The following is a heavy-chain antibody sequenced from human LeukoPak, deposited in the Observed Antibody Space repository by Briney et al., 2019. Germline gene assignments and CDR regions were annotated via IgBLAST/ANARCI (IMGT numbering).Heavy chain of an antibody. Sequence: GGSLRLSCAASGFTFSSYSMNWVRQAPGKGLEWVSYISSSSTTLYYADSVKGRFTISRDNAKSSLYLQMNSLRDEDTAVYYCAGAYSNGWYFFDYWGQGTLVTVSS. CDR2: ISSSSTTL. CDR3: AGAYSNGWYFFDY. CDR1: GFTFSSYS. J-gene: IGHJ4*02. V-gene: IGHV3-48*02. D-gene: IGHD6-19*01.